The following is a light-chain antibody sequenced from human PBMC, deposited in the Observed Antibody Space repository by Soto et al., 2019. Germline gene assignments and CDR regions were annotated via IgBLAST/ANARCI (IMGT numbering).Light chain of an antibody. Sequence: DIVMTQSPDSLAVSLGERATINCRSSRSVLFTSNNKNFLAWYQQKPGQSPKLLINWASARESGVPDRFSGSGSGTDFTLTISSLQAEDVAVYYCQQYYSTPWTFGQGTKVDIK. V-gene: IGKV4-1*01. CDR3: QQYYSTPWT. CDR2: WAS. J-gene: IGKJ1*01. CDR1: RSVLFTSNNKNF.